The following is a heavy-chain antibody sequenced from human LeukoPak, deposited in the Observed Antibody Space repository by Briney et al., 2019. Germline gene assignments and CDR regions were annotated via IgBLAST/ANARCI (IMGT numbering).Heavy chain of an antibody. CDR1: GFSLSTSGMR. CDR2: IDWDDDK. Sequence: SGPTLVNPTQTLTRTCTFSGFSLSTSGMRVSWIRQPPGKALEWLARIDWDDDKFYSTSLKTRLTISKDTSKNQVVLTMTNMDPVDTATYYCARIRVGDDAFDIWGQGTMVTVSS. V-gene: IGHV2-70*04. D-gene: IGHD5/OR15-5a*01. J-gene: IGHJ3*02. CDR3: ARIRVGDDAFDI.